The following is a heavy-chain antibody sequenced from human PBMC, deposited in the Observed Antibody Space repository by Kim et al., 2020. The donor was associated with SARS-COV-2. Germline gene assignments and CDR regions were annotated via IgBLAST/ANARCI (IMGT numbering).Heavy chain of an antibody. Sequence: SETLSLTCTVSGYSISSGYYWGWIRQPPGKGLEWIGSIYHSGSTYYNPSLKSRVTISVDTSKNQFSLKLSSVTAADTAVYYCARGVWFGESIDYWGQGTL. J-gene: IGHJ4*02. CDR2: IYHSGST. D-gene: IGHD3-10*01. V-gene: IGHV4-38-2*02. CDR3: ARGVWFGESIDY. CDR1: GYSISSGYY.